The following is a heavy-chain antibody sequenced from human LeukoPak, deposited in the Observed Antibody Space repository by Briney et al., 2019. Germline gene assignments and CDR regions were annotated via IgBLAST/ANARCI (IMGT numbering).Heavy chain of an antibody. J-gene: IGHJ4*02. V-gene: IGHV3-30-3*01. CDR1: GFTFSSYA. CDR2: ISYDGSNK. Sequence: GSLRLSCAASGFTFSSYAMHWVRQAPGKGLEWVAVISYDGSNKYYADSVKGRFTISRDNSKNTLYLQMNSLRAEDTAVYYCARDRSDSGWYLDYWGQGTLVTVSS. CDR3: ARDRSDSGWYLDY. D-gene: IGHD6-19*01.